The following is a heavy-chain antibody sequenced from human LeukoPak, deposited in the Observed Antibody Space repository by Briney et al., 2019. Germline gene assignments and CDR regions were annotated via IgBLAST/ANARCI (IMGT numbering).Heavy chain of an antibody. CDR3: ARSHCSSTSCYYGAWFGP. V-gene: IGHV4-39*01. Sequence: PSETLSLTCTVSGGSISSSSYYWGWIRQPPWKGLEWIGSIYYSGSTYYNPSLKSRVTISVDTSKNQFSLKLSSVTAADTAVYYCARSHCSSTSCYYGAWFGPWGQGTLVTVSS. D-gene: IGHD2-2*01. CDR2: IYYSGST. J-gene: IGHJ5*02. CDR1: GGSISSSSYY.